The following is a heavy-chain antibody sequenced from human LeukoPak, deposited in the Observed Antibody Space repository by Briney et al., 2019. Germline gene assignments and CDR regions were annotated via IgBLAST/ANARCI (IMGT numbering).Heavy chain of an antibody. J-gene: IGHJ5*02. CDR3: ARGSGPGENWLDP. V-gene: IGHV1-2*06. CDR2: INPNSGDT. D-gene: IGHD7-27*01. Sequence: ASVKVSCKASGYTFTDYYMHWVRQAPGQGLEWMGRINPNSGDTHYTQDFQGRVTMTRDTSISTAYMELNRLKSNDTAVYFCARGSGPGENWLDPWGQGTPVIVSS. CDR1: GYTFTDYY.